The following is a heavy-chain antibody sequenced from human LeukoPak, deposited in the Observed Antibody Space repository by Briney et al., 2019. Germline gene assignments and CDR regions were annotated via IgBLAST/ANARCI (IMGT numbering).Heavy chain of an antibody. CDR3: ARGGYYNILTGFRSRILGFDY. CDR2: ITGSLNTI. D-gene: IGHD3-9*01. CDR1: GFTFSSYS. J-gene: IGHJ4*02. Sequence: GGSLRLSCAASGFTFSSYSMNWVRQAPGKGLEWISYITGSLNTIHYADSVKGRFTISRDNSKNTLYLQMNSLRADDTAVYYCARGGYYNILTGFRSRILGFDYWGQGTLVTVSS. V-gene: IGHV3-48*01.